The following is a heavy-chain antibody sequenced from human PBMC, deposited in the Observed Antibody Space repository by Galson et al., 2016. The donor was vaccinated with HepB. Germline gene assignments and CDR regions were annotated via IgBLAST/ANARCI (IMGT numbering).Heavy chain of an antibody. V-gene: IGHV1-46*01. CDR1: GYTFTYYY. D-gene: IGHD4-17*01. CDR2: INPSGDST. J-gene: IGHJ4*02. CDR3: ATTSRYADYKLDY. Sequence: SVKVSCKASGYTFTYYYMHWVRQAPGQGLEWMGIINPSGDSTSYAQKFQGRVTMTRDTSTSTVHMELSSLRSEDTAVYYCATTSRYADYKLDYWGQGTLVTVSS.